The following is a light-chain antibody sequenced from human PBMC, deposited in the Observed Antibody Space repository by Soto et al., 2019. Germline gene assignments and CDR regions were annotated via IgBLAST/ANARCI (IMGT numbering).Light chain of an antibody. J-gene: IGLJ2*01. CDR2: EVS. CDR1: SSDVGGYNY. CDR3: RLFTSSSPHVV. V-gene: IGLV2-14*01. Sequence: QSALTQPASVSGSPGQSITISCTGTSSDVGGYNYVSWYQQHPGKAPKLMIYEVSNRPSGVSDLFSGSKSGNTASLTTSGLQAEDEAEYYCRLFTSSSPHVVFGGGTKLTVL.